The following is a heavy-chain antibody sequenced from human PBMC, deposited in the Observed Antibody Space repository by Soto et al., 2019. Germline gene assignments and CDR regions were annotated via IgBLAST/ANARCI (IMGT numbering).Heavy chain of an antibody. CDR3: ARGYDFWNDYRPLDP. CDR1: GFTFGTYW. D-gene: IGHD3-3*01. Sequence: GGSLRLSCAASGFTFGTYWMSWVRQAPGKGLEWVANIKQDGNEKYDVDSVKGRFTISRDNAKNSLYLQMNSLRAADTAVYYCARGYDFWNDYRPLDPWGKGTMVTVSS. V-gene: IGHV3-7*03. J-gene: IGHJ5*02. CDR2: IKQDGNEK.